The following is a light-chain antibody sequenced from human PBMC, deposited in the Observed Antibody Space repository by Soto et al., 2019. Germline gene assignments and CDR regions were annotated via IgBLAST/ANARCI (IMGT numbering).Light chain of an antibody. J-gene: IGLJ3*02. CDR1: SSDIGSYDR. Sequence: QSALTQPASVSGSPGQSITISCTGTSSDIGSYDRVSWYQWHPGKAPKLIIYEDNRRPSEISNRFSGSKSGNTASPTISGLQAEDEADYYCCSYAGSNIFAVFGGGTKLTVL. CDR3: CSYAGSNIFAV. V-gene: IGLV2-23*01. CDR2: EDN.